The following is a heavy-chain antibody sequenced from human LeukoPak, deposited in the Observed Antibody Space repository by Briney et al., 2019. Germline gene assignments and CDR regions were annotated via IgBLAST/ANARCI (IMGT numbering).Heavy chain of an antibody. J-gene: IGHJ4*02. Sequence: GGSLRLSSAASGLTVSSNYMSWVRQAPGKGLDWVSLIYSGGSTYYADSVKGRFTISRDNSKNTLYLQMNGLRAEDTAMYYCARTWVGTTADYWGQGTLVTVSS. CDR3: ARTWVGTTADY. V-gene: IGHV3-53*01. D-gene: IGHD1-1*01. CDR2: IYSGGST. CDR1: GLTVSSNY.